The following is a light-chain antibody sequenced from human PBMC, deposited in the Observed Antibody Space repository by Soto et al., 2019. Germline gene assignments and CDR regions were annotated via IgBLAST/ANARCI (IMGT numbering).Light chain of an antibody. Sequence: EIVMTQSPATLSVSPGDRATLSCRASQSVSSNLAWYQQKPGQTPKLLIYVASTRATGIPARFSGSGSGTEFTLTISSLQSEDFAVYYCQQYNVWPLTFGGGTNVEFK. CDR3: QQYNVWPLT. J-gene: IGKJ4*01. V-gene: IGKV3-15*01. CDR2: VAS. CDR1: QSVSSN.